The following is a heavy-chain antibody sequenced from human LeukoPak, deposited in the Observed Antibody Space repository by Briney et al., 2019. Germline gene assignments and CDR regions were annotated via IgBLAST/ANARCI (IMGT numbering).Heavy chain of an antibody. CDR2: ISRSSSYI. CDR1: GFTFSSYS. V-gene: IGHV3-21*01. J-gene: IGHJ4*02. CDR3: AGGEVDTAMDY. Sequence: GGSLRLSCAASGFTFSSYSMNWVRQAPGKGLEGVSSISRSSSYIYYADSVKGRFTISRDNAKSSLYLQMNSLRAEDTAVYYCAGGEVDTAMDYWGQGTLVTVPS. D-gene: IGHD5-18*01.